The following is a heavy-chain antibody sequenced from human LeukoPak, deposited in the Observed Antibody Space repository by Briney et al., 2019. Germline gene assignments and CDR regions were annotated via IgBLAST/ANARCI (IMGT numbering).Heavy chain of an antibody. CDR1: GGSISSGGYY. Sequence: SETLSLTCTVSGGSISSGGYYWSWIRQHPGKGLEWIGYIYCSGSTYYNPSLKSRVTISVDTSKNQFSLKLSSVTAADTAVYYCAREGGAMGTFDYWGQGTPVTVSS. V-gene: IGHV4-31*03. D-gene: IGHD5-18*01. CDR3: AREGGAMGTFDY. J-gene: IGHJ4*02. CDR2: IYCSGST.